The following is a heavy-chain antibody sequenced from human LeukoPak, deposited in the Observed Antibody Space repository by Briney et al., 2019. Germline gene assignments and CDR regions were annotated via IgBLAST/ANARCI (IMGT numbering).Heavy chain of an antibody. D-gene: IGHD6-19*01. Sequence: GGSLRLSCAASEFTFTRYWMTWVRQAPGKGLEWVANINQDGSKKYYVDSIKGRFTISRDNAKNSLYLQMISLRAEDTALYYCARVFSGWYGNYMDVWGKGTTVTVSS. CDR1: EFTFTRYW. CDR3: ARVFSGWYGNYMDV. V-gene: IGHV3-7*01. J-gene: IGHJ6*03. CDR2: INQDGSKK.